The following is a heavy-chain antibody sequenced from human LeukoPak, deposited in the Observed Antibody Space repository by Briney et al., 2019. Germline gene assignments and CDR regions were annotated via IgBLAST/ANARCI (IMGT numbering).Heavy chain of an antibody. D-gene: IGHD3-3*01. J-gene: IGHJ6*03. CDR2: INHSGST. V-gene: IGHV4-34*01. CDR1: GGSFSGYY. Sequence: SETLSLTCAVYGGSFSGYYWSWIRQPPGKGLEWIGEINHSGSTNYNPSLKSRVTISVDTSKNQFSLKLSSVTAADTAAYYCARGRLSSRLLSYYYYYMDVWGKGTTVTVSS. CDR3: ARGRLSSRLLSYYYYYMDV.